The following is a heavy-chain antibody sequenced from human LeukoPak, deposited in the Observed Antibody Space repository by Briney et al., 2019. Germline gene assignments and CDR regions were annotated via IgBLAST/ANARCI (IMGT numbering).Heavy chain of an antibody. D-gene: IGHD2-2*01. Sequence: SETLSLTCTVSGGSISSGDYYWSWIRQPPGKGLEWIGYIYYSGSTYYNPSLKSRVTISVDTSKNQFSLKLSSVTAADTAVYYCARGRGYCSSTSCVRHYYYYYGMDVWGQGTTVTVSS. CDR1: GGSISSGDYY. J-gene: IGHJ6*02. V-gene: IGHV4-30-4*01. CDR2: IYYSGST. CDR3: ARGRGYCSSTSCVRHYYYYYGMDV.